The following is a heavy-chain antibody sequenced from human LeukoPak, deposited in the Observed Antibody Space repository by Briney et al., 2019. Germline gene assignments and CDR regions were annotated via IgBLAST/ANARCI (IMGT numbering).Heavy chain of an antibody. D-gene: IGHD3-10*02. Sequence: SETLSLTCSVSGYSISSGYHWGWIRQAPEKGLEWIASIYQSGTPYANPSLKNRVTLSVDTSKNQVSLKLSSVTAADTALYFCARAEINDYFRYWGQGVLVIVSS. CDR2: IYQSGTP. CDR3: ARAEINDYFRY. J-gene: IGHJ4*02. CDR1: GYSISSGYH. V-gene: IGHV4-38-2*02.